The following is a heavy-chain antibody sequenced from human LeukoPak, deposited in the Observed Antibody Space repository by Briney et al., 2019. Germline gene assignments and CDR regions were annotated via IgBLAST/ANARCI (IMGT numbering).Heavy chain of an antibody. V-gene: IGHV4-39*01. Sequence: SETLSLTCSVSSGSIRDKYYWGWIRQPPGKGLEWIASQYYGSHTYYIPSLESLVTISLDASRNQFSLQLRSVTAADTAVYYCARHWGHDYYYGLGVWGEGTSVIVAS. D-gene: IGHD3-16*01. J-gene: IGHJ6*04. CDR1: SGSIRDKYY. CDR3: ARHWGHDYYYGLGV. CDR2: QYYGSHT.